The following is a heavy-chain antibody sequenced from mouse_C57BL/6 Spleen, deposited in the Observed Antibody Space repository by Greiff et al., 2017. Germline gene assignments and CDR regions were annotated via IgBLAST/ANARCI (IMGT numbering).Heavy chain of an antibody. CDR1: GYTFTDYE. CDR2: IDPETGGT. Sequence: QVQLQQSGAELVRPGASVTLSCKASGYTFTDYEMHWVKQNPVHGLEWIGAIDPETGGTAYNQKFKGKAILTADKSSSTAYMELRSLTSEDSAVYYCTRDGYDGVYAMDYWGQGTSVTVSS. CDR3: TRDGYDGVYAMDY. V-gene: IGHV1-15*01. J-gene: IGHJ4*01. D-gene: IGHD2-2*01.